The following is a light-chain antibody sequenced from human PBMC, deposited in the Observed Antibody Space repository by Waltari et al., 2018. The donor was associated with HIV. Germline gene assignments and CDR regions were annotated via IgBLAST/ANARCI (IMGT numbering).Light chain of an antibody. CDR3: QARDSSTVV. Sequence: SYELTQPPSVFVSPGQTARLTCPGDELGGRYACWYQQKPGQSPLLVIYQDTKRPSGIPERFSGSNSGNTATLTISGTQAMDEADYYCQARDSSTVVFGGGTKLTVL. CDR1: ELGGRY. CDR2: QDT. V-gene: IGLV3-1*01. J-gene: IGLJ2*01.